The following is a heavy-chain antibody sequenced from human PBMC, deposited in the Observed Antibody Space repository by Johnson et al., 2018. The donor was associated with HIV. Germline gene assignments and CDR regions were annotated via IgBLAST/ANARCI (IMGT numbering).Heavy chain of an antibody. Sequence: VQLVESGGGLVQPGGSLRLSCAASGFTFSNYWMHWVRQAPGKGLVWVSRTNSDGTNTTYADSVKGRFTISRDNARNTLFLQMHSLRAEDTAVYYCASAYTANIWGQGTKVTVSS. D-gene: IGHD2-21*02. CDR2: TNSDGTNT. CDR3: ASAYTANI. J-gene: IGHJ3*02. CDR1: GFTFSNYW. V-gene: IGHV3-74*02.